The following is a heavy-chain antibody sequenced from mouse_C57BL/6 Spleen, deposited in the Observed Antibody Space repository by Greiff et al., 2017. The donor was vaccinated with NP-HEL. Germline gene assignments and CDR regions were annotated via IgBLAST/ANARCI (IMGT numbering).Heavy chain of an antibody. D-gene: IGHD1-1*01. CDR1: VSTFPLSF. CDR2: IYPGSGST. V-gene: IGHV1-55*01. J-gene: IGHJ4*01. Sequence: QFPPQQPGAELVTPFSASPLSFPSSVSTFPLSFLPFFPPLPFQCLEWMGDIYPGSGSTNYNEKFKSKATLTVDTSSSTAYMQLSSLTSEDSAVYYCARPGRYGSGAMDYWGQGTSVTVAS. CDR3: ARPGRYGSGAMDY.